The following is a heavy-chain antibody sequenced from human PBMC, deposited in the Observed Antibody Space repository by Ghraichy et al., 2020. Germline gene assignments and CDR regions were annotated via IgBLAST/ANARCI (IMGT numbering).Heavy chain of an antibody. CDR2: ISGDGRST. D-gene: IGHD3-22*01. V-gene: IGHV3-74*01. Sequence: GGSLRLSCAASGFTFSRYWMHWVRQAPGKGLVWVSRISGDGRSTTYADSVKGRFTISRDNAKNTLHLQMNSLRAEDTAVYYCAGDSDTGGYSAFEYWGQGTLVTVSS. CDR3: AGDSDTGGYSAFEY. CDR1: GFTFSRYW. J-gene: IGHJ4*02.